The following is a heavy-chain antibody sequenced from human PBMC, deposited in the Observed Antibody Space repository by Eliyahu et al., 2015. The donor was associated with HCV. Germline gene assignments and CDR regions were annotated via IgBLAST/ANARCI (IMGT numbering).Heavy chain of an antibody. CDR3: ARSRDGDCYKD. D-gene: IGHD2-21*02. CDR2: INYSGST. CDR1: GGSISSSSYY. V-gene: IGHV4-39*01. Sequence: QLQLQESGPGLVKPSETLSLTCTVSGGSISSSSYYWGWIRQPPGKGLEWIGTINYSGSTYYNPSLKSRVTISVDTSKNQFSLKLSSVTAADTAMYYCARSRDGDCYKDWGQGTLVTVSS. J-gene: IGHJ4*02.